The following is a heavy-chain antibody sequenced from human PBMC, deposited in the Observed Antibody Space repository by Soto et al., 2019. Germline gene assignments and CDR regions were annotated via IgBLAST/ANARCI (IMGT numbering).Heavy chain of an antibody. Sequence: SETLSLTCAVYGGSFIGYYCIFIRQPPFKWLEWIGEINHSGSTNYNPSLKSRVTISVDTSKNQFSLKLSSVTAADTAVYYCARGRYYDSSGYYPRPYYGMDVWGQGTTVTVSS. J-gene: IGHJ6*02. D-gene: IGHD3-22*01. V-gene: IGHV4-34*01. CDR1: GGSFIGYY. CDR3: ARGRYYDSSGYYPRPYYGMDV. CDR2: INHSGST.